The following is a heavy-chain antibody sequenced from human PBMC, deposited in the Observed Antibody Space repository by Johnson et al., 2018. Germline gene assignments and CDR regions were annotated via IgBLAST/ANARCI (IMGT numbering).Heavy chain of an antibody. CDR3: AKYLKSDWSGGRAFDV. CDR1: GFTFSNYG. CDR2: LSNDGTQM. D-gene: IGHD3-9*01. J-gene: IGHJ3*01. V-gene: IGHV3-30*18. Sequence: QVQLVESGGGAVQPGGSLRLSCATSGFTFSNYGMHWVRQAPGKGLEWVAFLSNDGTQMYYGGSVKGRFSISRYNSKNTVTLQMRSLRPGDTALSYCAKYLKSDWSGGRAFDVWGQGTMVTVSS.